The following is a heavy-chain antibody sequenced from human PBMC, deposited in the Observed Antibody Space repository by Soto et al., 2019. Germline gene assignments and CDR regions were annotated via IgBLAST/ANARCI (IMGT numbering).Heavy chain of an antibody. Sequence: GASVKVSCKASGGTFSSYAISWVRQAPGQGLEWMGGIIPIFGTANYAQKFQGRVTITADESTSTAYMELSSLRADDTAVYYCVAGQYFFDYCGQGTLVTVSS. V-gene: IGHV1-69*13. CDR1: GGTFSSYA. CDR3: VAGQYFFDY. CDR2: IIPIFGTA. D-gene: IGHD6-19*01. J-gene: IGHJ4*02.